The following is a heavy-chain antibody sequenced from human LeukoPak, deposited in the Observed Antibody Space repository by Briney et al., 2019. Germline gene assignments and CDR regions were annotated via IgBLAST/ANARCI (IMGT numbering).Heavy chain of an antibody. Sequence: GASVKVSCKASGGTFSSYAISWVRQAPGQGLEWMGGIIPIFGTANYAQKFQGRVTITADESTSTAYMELSSLRSGDTAVYYCARSREFDGGNFDYWGQGTLVTVSS. CDR2: IIPIFGTA. CDR3: ARSREFDGGNFDY. J-gene: IGHJ4*02. D-gene: IGHD4-23*01. V-gene: IGHV1-69*13. CDR1: GGTFSSYA.